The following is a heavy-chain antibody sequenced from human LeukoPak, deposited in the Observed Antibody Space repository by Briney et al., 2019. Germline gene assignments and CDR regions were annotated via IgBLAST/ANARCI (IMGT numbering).Heavy chain of an antibody. J-gene: IGHJ4*02. V-gene: IGHV3-33*01. CDR2: IWYDGSNK. Sequence: PGGSLRLSCAASGFTFSSYGMHWVRQAPGKGLEWVAVIWYDGSNKYYADSVKGRFTISRDNSKNTLYLQMNSLRAEDTAVYYCTTGPSGYFDWLFSFDYWGQGTLVTVSS. CDR3: TTGPSGYFDWLFSFDY. D-gene: IGHD3-9*01. CDR1: GFTFSSYG.